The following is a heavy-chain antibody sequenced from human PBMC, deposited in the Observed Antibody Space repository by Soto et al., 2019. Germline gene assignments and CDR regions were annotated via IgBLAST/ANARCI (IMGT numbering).Heavy chain of an antibody. J-gene: IGHJ6*02. CDR3: ARDREAGYNFYYGMDV. Sequence: SETLSRSCNVSGGDINTYCRTGIRQPAGKGLEWIGRIYTSASINYNPSLKGRVTLSVDTSTNQVSLRLASVTAADTAIYYCARDREAGYNFYYGMDVWGQGTTVTVSS. CDR1: GGDINTYC. CDR2: IYTSASI. D-gene: IGHD6-19*01. V-gene: IGHV4-4*07.